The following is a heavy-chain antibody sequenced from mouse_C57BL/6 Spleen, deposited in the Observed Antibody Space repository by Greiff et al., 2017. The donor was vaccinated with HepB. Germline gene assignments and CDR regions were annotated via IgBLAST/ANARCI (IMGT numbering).Heavy chain of an antibody. CDR3: ANYYGSSYERGAMDY. Sequence: QVQLKESGPELVKPGASVKISCKASGYAFSSSWMNWVKQRPGKGLEWIGRIYPGDGDTNYNGKFKGKATLTADKSSSTAYMQLSSLTSEDSAVYFCANYYGSSYERGAMDYWGQGTSVTVSS. CDR2: IYPGDGDT. V-gene: IGHV1-82*01. CDR1: GYAFSSSW. J-gene: IGHJ4*01. D-gene: IGHD1-1*01.